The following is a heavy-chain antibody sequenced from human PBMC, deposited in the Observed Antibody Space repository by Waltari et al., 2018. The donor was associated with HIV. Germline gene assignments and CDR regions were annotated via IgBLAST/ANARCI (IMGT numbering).Heavy chain of an antibody. CDR2: IYYSGST. CDR1: GGSISNYY. CDR3: ARGTYGDYVYWYFNL. D-gene: IGHD4-17*01. J-gene: IGHJ2*01. Sequence: QVLLQESGPGLVKPSETLSLTCTVSGGSISNYYWNWIWQPPGKGLEWIGYIYYSGSTKSHPYLKSRGTISVDTAKNQFALKLSSVTAADTVVYYCARGTYGDYVYWYFNLWGRGTLVTVSS. V-gene: IGHV4-59*01.